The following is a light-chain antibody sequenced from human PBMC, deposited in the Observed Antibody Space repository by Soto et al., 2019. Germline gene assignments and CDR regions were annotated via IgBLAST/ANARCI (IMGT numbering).Light chain of an antibody. V-gene: IGKV1-9*01. CDR2: AAS. Sequence: DIPLPQSPSFLSASVGDRVTITCRASHDISSYLTWYQQKPGKAPTVLIYAASTLQGGVPSRFSGSGSGTEFTLTISSLQSEDFASYYCQQHKDYPLTFGRGTRLEI. CDR1: HDISSY. CDR3: QQHKDYPLT. J-gene: IGKJ5*01.